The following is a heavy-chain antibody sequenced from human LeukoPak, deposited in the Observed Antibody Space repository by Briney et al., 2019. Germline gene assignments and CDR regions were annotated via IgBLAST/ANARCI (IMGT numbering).Heavy chain of an antibody. D-gene: IGHD6-19*01. V-gene: IGHV4-34*01. Sequence: SETLSLTCAVFGGSFSDYYWSWIRQPPGKGLEWIGEIHHSGITNYNPSLKSRVTISADTSKNQFSLKLSSVTAADTSVYYCASDTVAGTGWGQGTLVTVSS. J-gene: IGHJ4*02. CDR1: GGSFSDYY. CDR3: ASDTVAGTG. CDR2: IHHSGIT.